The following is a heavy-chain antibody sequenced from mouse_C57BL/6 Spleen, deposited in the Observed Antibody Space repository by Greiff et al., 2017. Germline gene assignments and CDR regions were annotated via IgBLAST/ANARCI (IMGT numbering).Heavy chain of an antibody. CDR2: IHPNSGST. Sequence: QVQLQQPGAELVKPGASVKLSCKASGYTFTSYWMHWVKPRPGQGLEWIGMIHPNSGSTNYNEKFKSKATLTVDKSSSTAYMQLSSLTSEDSAVYYGAGSSGYGCAYWGQGTLVTGSA. D-gene: IGHD3-2*02. V-gene: IGHV1-64*01. J-gene: IGHJ3*01. CDR3: AGSSGYGCAY. CDR1: GYTFTSYW.